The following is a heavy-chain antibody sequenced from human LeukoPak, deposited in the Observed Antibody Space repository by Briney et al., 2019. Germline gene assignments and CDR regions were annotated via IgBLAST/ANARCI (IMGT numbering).Heavy chain of an antibody. J-gene: IGHJ6*02. CDR3: ARPEYYYDSSGYSDYGMDV. CDR2: ISPGDSDT. Sequence: EESLKISCKGSGYSFTSYWIGWVRQMPGKGLEWMGIISPGDSDTRYSPSFQGQVTISADKSISTAYLQRSSLKASDTAMYYCARPEYYYDSSGYSDYGMDVWGQGTTVTVSS. D-gene: IGHD3-22*01. V-gene: IGHV5-51*01. CDR1: GYSFTSYW.